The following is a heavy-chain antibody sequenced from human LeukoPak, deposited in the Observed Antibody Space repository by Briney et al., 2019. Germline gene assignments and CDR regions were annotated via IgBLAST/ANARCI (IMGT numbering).Heavy chain of an antibody. D-gene: IGHD3-3*01. Sequence: PGGSLRLSCAASGFTFSSYSMNWVRQAPGKGLEWVSSISSSSSYIYYADSVKGRFTISRDNAKNSLYLQMNSLRAEDTAVYYCARDPNYDFWSGYPGYYYYYMDVWGKGTTVTVSS. V-gene: IGHV3-21*01. CDR2: ISSSSSYI. J-gene: IGHJ6*03. CDR3: ARDPNYDFWSGYPGYYYYYMDV. CDR1: GFTFSSYS.